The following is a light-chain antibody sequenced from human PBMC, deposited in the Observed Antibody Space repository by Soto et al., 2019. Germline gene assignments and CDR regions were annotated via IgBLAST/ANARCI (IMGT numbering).Light chain of an antibody. CDR3: QQTYSTLLWT. V-gene: IGKV1-8*01. CDR2: AAS. Sequence: AIRMTQSPSSLSASTGDRVTITCRASQGISSYLAWYQQKPGKAPKLLIYAASSLQSGVPSRFSGSGSGTEFTLTISSLQPEDFATYYCQQTYSTLLWTFGQGTKVDIK. J-gene: IGKJ1*01. CDR1: QGISSY.